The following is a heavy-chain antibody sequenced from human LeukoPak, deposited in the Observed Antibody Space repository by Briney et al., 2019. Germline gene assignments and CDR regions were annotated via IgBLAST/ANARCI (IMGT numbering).Heavy chain of an antibody. CDR1: GYSFTTYY. CDR3: ARVQDDYGMDV. J-gene: IGHJ6*02. CDR2: INPSGGST. V-gene: IGHV1-46*01. D-gene: IGHD2-15*01. Sequence: ASVKVSCKASGYSFTTYYIHWVRQAPGQGLEWMGIINPSGGSTSYAQRFQGRVTMTRDTSTSTVHMELSSLRSEDTAVHYCARVQDDYGMDVWGQGTTVTVSS.